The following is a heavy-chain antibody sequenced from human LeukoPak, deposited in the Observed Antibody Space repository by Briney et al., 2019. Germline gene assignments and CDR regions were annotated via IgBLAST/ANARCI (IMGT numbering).Heavy chain of an antibody. D-gene: IGHD6-19*01. Sequence: PGGSLTLSCTLSGLSFSISWMSWLRQTPGEGLEWVANIKKGGSQEYYVDSVKTRFTISREYAKNSLYLHVNSLIIVNTAVYYFARLSTSVAGGDHWGQGTLVTVSS. CDR1: GLSFSISW. CDR3: ARLSTSVAGGDH. CDR2: IKKGGSQE. J-gene: IGHJ4*02. V-gene: IGHV3-7*01.